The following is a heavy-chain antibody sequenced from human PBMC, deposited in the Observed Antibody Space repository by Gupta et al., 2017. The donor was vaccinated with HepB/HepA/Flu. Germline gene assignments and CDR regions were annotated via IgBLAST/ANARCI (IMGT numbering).Heavy chain of an antibody. V-gene: IGHV1-46*01. CDR2: INPSRRET. Sequence: QVRLVQPGAEVRTPGASVRLSCKASEDTFSTSYIHWVRQAPGQGLEWMGFINPSRRETAYARSFQGRVTVTRDTSTDKVYMELSNLRFEDTAVDYCRPGRQGYWGQGTPVTVSS. CDR1: EDTFSTSY. D-gene: IGHD1-26*01. J-gene: IGHJ4*02. CDR3: RPGRQGY.